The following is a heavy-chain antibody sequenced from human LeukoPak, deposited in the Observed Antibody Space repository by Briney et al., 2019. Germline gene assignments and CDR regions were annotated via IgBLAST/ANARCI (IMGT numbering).Heavy chain of an antibody. J-gene: IGHJ4*02. V-gene: IGHV3-48*03. CDR1: GFTFSSYE. CDR2: ISSGSTI. D-gene: IGHD6-19*01. Sequence: GGSLRLSCAASGFTFSSYEMNWVRQAPGKGLEWVSYISSGSTIYDADSVKGRFTISRDNAKNSLYLQMNSLRAEDTAVYYCARESIAGAGAPFDYGGRGTWVPVPS. CDR3: ARESIAGAGAPFDY.